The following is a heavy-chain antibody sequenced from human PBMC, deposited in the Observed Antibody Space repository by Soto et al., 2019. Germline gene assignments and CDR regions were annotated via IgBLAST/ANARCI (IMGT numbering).Heavy chain of an antibody. V-gene: IGHV1-18*04. D-gene: IGHD1-26*01. CDR3: ARLTWEFDTRSPLDY. CDR2: ISANNENT. J-gene: IGHJ4*02. CDR1: GYPFSSYG. Sequence: ASVKVSCKASGYPFSSYGITWVHQAPGQGLEWMGWISANNENTNYAQHLQGRVTMTTDASTNTAYMELTSLTSDDTAVYYCARLTWEFDTRSPLDYWGQGTLGTVSS.